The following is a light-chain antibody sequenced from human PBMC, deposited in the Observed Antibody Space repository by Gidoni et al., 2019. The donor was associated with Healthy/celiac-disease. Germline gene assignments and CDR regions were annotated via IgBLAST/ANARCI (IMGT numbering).Light chain of an antibody. J-gene: IGKJ4*01. V-gene: IGKV4-1*01. Sequence: DIVMTQSPDSLAVSLGERATINCKPSQSVLYSSNNKNYLAWYQQKPGQPPKLLIYWASTRESGVPDRFSGSGSGTDFTLTISSLQAEDVAVYYCQQYYSTPPTFXGXTKVEIK. CDR1: QSVLYSSNNKNY. CDR3: QQYYSTPPT. CDR2: WAS.